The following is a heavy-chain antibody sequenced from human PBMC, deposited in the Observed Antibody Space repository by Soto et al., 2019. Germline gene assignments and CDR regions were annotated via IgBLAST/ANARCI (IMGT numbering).Heavy chain of an antibody. D-gene: IGHD2-15*01. J-gene: IGHJ2*01. CDR3: ARDDCNGGSCDGGHYLDL. Sequence: QVQLVQSGPEVKKAGASVKVSCTAPTDYIFLAYGFDWVRQAPGQGLEWMGWISPKFGRTNYARTLQDRFTMTTDVSTNSVSMELRDLRADDTAVYYCARDDCNGGSCDGGHYLDLWAVARRLVSPQ. CDR2: ISPKFGRT. CDR1: DYIFLAYG. V-gene: IGHV1-18*01.